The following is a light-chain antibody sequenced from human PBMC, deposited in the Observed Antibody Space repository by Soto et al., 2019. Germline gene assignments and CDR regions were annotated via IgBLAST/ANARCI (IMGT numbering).Light chain of an antibody. Sequence: DIQMTQSPSTLSASMGDRVTITCRASQSIRNWLAWYQQKPGMALKLLIYDASKLEGGVPSRFSGSGSGTEFTLTISSLQPDDFATYYCQQYGNTSPWTFGQGTKVEIK. J-gene: IGKJ1*01. CDR1: QSIRNW. CDR2: DAS. CDR3: QQYGNTSPWT. V-gene: IGKV1-5*01.